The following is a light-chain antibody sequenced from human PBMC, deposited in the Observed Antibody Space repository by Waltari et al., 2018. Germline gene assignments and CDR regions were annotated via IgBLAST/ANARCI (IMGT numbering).Light chain of an antibody. CDR3: SSYAGSDIVL. Sequence: QSALTQPPPASGSPGQSVTISCTGTNSDIGAYKYVSWYQQHPGRAPKLLMYEVSKWPSGVPDRFAGSKSGNTASLTVSGLQAEDEADYYCSSYAGSDIVLFGGGTKLTVL. V-gene: IGLV2-8*01. CDR1: NSDIGAYKY. J-gene: IGLJ2*01. CDR2: EVS.